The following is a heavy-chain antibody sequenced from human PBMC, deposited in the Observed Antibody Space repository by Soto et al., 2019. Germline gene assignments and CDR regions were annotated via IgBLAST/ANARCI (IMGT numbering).Heavy chain of an antibody. CDR3: ASRSGWDHYYYYYMDV. CDR1: SGSISSSNW. CDR2: IYHSGST. Sequence: QVQLQESGPGLVKPSGTLSLTCAVSSGSISSSNWWSWVRQPPGKGLDWIGEIYHSGSTNYNPSLKSRVTISVDKSKNQFSLKLSSVTAADTAVYYCASRSGWDHYYYYYMDVWGKGTTVTVSS. D-gene: IGHD6-19*01. J-gene: IGHJ6*03. V-gene: IGHV4-4*02.